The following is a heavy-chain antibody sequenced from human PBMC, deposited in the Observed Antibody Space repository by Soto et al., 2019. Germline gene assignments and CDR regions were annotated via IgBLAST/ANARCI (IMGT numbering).Heavy chain of an antibody. CDR3: ARGGYSYGPAGDYFDY. J-gene: IGHJ4*02. CDR2: IIPIFGTA. D-gene: IGHD5-18*01. CDR1: GGTFSSDA. Sequence: SVKVSCKASGGTFSSDAISWVRQAPGQGLEWMGGIIPIFGTANYAQKFQGRVTITADKSTSTAYMELSSLRSEDTAVYYCARGGYSYGPAGDYFDYWGQGTLVTVSS. V-gene: IGHV1-69*06.